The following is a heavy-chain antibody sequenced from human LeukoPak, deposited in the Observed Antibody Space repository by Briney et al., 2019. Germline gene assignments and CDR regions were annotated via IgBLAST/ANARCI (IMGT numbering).Heavy chain of an antibody. J-gene: IGHJ4*02. CDR3: AGLVVPAAPTDY. CDR1: GFPFSDYY. V-gene: IGHV3-11*04. D-gene: IGHD2-2*01. Sequence: GSLRLSCAASGFPFSDYYMSLIRQAPGKGLEWGSYISSSGSTIYYADSVKGRFTISRDNAKNSLYLQMNSLRAEDTAVYYCAGLVVPAAPTDYWGQGTLVTVSS. CDR2: ISSSGSTI.